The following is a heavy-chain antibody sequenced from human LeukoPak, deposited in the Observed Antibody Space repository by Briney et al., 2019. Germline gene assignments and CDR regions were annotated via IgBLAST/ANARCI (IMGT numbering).Heavy chain of an antibody. Sequence: GRSLRLSCAASGFTFDDYAMHWVRQAPGKGLEWVSGISWNSGSIGYADSVKGRFTISRDNAENSLYLQMNSLRAEDTALYYCAKGGTTVTAGWFDPWGQGTLVTVSS. CDR1: GFTFDDYA. V-gene: IGHV3-9*01. CDR2: ISWNSGSI. J-gene: IGHJ5*02. D-gene: IGHD4-11*01. CDR3: AKGGTTVTAGWFDP.